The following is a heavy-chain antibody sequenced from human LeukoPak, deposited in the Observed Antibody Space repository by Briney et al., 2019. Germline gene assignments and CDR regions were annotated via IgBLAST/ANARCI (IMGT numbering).Heavy chain of an antibody. J-gene: IGHJ3*02. Sequence: ASVKVSCKAFGYTFTGYYMHWVRQAPGQGLEWMGRINPNSGGTNYAQKFQGRVTMTRDTSISTAYMELSRLRSDDTAVYYCARDLGAYSSGWYSHDAFDIWGQGTMVTVSS. CDR2: INPNSGGT. CDR3: ARDLGAYSSGWYSHDAFDI. CDR1: GYTFTGYY. D-gene: IGHD6-19*01. V-gene: IGHV1-2*06.